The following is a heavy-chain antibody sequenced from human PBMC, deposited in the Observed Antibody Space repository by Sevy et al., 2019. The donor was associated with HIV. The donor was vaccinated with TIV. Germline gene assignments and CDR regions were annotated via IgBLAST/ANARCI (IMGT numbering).Heavy chain of an antibody. CDR2: ISGSGGST. Sequence: GGSLRLSCAASGFTFSSYAMSWVRQAPGKGLEWVSAISGSGGSTYYADSVKGRFAISRDNSKNTLYLQMNSLTAEDTAVYYCANRGSGYYYFDYWGQGTLVTVSS. CDR1: GFTFSSYA. V-gene: IGHV3-23*01. D-gene: IGHD3-22*01. J-gene: IGHJ4*02. CDR3: ANRGSGYYYFDY.